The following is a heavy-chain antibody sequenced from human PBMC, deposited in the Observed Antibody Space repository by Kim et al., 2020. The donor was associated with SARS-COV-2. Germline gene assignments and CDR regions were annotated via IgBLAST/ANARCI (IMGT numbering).Heavy chain of an antibody. CDR2: IKQDGSEK. CDR3: ARDQGTYGDYYYYYGMEV. Sequence: GGSLRLSCAASGFTFSSYWMSWVRQAPGKGLEWVANIKQDGSEKYYVDSVKGRFTISRDNAKNSLYLQMNSLRAEDTAVYYCARDQGTYGDYYYYYGMEVWGQGTTVTVSS. V-gene: IGHV3-7*03. D-gene: IGHD4-17*01. J-gene: IGHJ6*02. CDR1: GFTFSSYW.